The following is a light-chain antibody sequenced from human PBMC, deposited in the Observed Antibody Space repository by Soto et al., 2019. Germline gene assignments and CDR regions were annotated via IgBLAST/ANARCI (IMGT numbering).Light chain of an antibody. J-gene: IGLJ2*01. CDR2: GNS. Sequence: QSVLTQPPSVSGAPGQRVTISCTGNSSNIGAGYDVHWYQQLPGTVPKLLIYGNSNRPSGVPDRFSGSKSGTSASLAITGLQAEDEADYYCQSYDSSLSGVVFGGRTKLTVL. CDR3: QSYDSSLSGVV. CDR1: SSNIGAGYD. V-gene: IGLV1-40*01.